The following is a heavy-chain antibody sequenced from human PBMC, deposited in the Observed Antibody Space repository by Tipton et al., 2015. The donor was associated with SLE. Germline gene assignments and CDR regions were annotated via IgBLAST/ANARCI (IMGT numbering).Heavy chain of an antibody. CDR3: ARAQEDYYLDL. J-gene: IGHJ2*01. CDR1: GGSISSYY. D-gene: IGHD4-11*01. CDR2: IYHSGST. V-gene: IGHV4-59*12. Sequence: TLSLTCTVSGGSISSYYWSWIRQPPGKGLEWIGEIYHSGSTNYNPSLQSRVSISVDTSKNQFSLNLSSVTAADSSVYYCARAQEDYYLDLWGRGTLVTVSS.